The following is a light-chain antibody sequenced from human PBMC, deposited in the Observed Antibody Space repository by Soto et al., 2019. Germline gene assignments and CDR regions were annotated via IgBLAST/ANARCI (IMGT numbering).Light chain of an antibody. CDR3: QQDGSSPLYT. J-gene: IGKJ2*01. Sequence: ESVVTQSPGTLSLSPGERATLSCRASQSVSSSYLAWYHQKPGQAPRLLIYGASSRATGIPDRFSGSGSGTDFTLTISRLEPEDFAVDYCQQDGSSPLYTFGQGNKLEI. V-gene: IGKV3-20*01. CDR2: GAS. CDR1: QSVSSSY.